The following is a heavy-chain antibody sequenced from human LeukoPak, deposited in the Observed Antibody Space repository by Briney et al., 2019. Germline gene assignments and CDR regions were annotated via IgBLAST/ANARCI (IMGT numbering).Heavy chain of an antibody. J-gene: IGHJ4*02. CDR3: ATPLDYSDSSGYHQGGD. D-gene: IGHD3-22*01. CDR2: ISWNSGSM. CDR1: GFIFNNYA. Sequence: SLRLSCAGSGFIFNNYAMHWVRQPPGKGLEWVSGISWNSGSMDYADSVKGRFTISRDNAKNSLYLQMNSLRAEDTAVYYCATPLDYSDSSGYHQGGDWGQGTLVTVSS. V-gene: IGHV3-9*01.